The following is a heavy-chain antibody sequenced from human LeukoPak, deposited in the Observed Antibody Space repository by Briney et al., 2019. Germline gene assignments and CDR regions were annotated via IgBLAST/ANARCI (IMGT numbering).Heavy chain of an antibody. D-gene: IGHD2/OR15-2a*01. Sequence: GGSLRLSCAASGFTFSNAWMNWVHQAPGKGLEWVGRIKSKKDGGTTDYAAPVKGRFTISRDDSKNTLYLQVNTLKTEDTALYYCTTVFYGFWGQGTLVTVSS. CDR3: TTVFYGF. J-gene: IGHJ4*02. CDR2: IKSKKDGGTT. V-gene: IGHV3-15*01. CDR1: GFTFSNAW.